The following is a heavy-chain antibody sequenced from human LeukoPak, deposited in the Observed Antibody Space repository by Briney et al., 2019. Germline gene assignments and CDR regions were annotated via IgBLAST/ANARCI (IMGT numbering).Heavy chain of an antibody. CDR1: GGSISSYY. CDR2: IYYSGST. V-gene: IGHV4-59*01. Sequence: PSETLSLTCTVAGGSISSYYWSWIRQPPGKGLEWIGYIYYSGSTNYNPSLKSRVTISVDTSKNQFSLKLSSVTAADTAVYYCARANTSGYSSSVDYWGQGTLVTVSS. D-gene: IGHD6-13*01. J-gene: IGHJ4*02. CDR3: ARANTSGYSSSVDY.